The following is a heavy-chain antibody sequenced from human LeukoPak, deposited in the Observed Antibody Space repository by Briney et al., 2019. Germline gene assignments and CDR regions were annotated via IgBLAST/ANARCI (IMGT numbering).Heavy chain of an antibody. Sequence: GASVKVSCKASGYTFTDYALHWVRQAPGQSLEWMGWITTGRGDTQYSQAFQRRITITRDKSASTVSMDLSALRSEDTAVYYCASPKGRRGYYYYYMDVWGKGTTVTVSS. CDR2: ITTGRGDT. J-gene: IGHJ6*03. CDR3: ASPKGRRGYYYYYMDV. CDR1: GYTFTDYA. V-gene: IGHV1-3*03. D-gene: IGHD2-15*01.